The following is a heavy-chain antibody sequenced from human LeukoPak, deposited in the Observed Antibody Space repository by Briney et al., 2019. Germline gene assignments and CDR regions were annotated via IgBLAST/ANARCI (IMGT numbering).Heavy chain of an antibody. J-gene: IGHJ4*02. V-gene: IGHV3-30*18. CDR1: GFTFSSYG. CDR3: AKAWEDILTGYYYYFDY. Sequence: PGRSLRLSCAASGFTFSSYGMHWVRQAPGKGLEWVAVISYDGSNKYYADSVKGRFTISRDNSKNTLYLQMNSLRAEDTAVYYCAKAWEDILTGYYYYFDYWGQGTLVTVSS. CDR2: ISYDGSNK. D-gene: IGHD3-9*01.